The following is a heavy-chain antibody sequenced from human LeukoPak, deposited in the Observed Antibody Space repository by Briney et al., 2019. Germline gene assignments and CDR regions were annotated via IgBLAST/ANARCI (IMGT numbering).Heavy chain of an antibody. V-gene: IGHV4-30-4*01. J-gene: IGHJ3*02. Sequence: SETLSLTCTVSGGSISSGDYYWSWIRQPPGKGLEWIVYIYYSGSTYYNPSLKSRVTISVDTSKNQFSLKLNSVTAADTAVYYCANGANCSGGSCYPAGAFDIWGQGTMVTVS. CDR1: GGSISSGDYY. CDR2: IYYSGST. CDR3: ANGANCSGGSCYPAGAFDI. D-gene: IGHD2-15*01.